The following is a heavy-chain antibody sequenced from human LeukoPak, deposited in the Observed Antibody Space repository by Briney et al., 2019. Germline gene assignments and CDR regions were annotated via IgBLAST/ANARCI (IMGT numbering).Heavy chain of an antibody. D-gene: IGHD3-10*01. J-gene: IGHJ5*02. V-gene: IGHV5-51*01. CDR2: IYSGDSDT. CDR1: GYSFTSYW. Sequence: GESLKISCKGSGYSFTSYWIGWVRQMPGKGLEWMGIIYSGDSDTRYSPSFQGQVTISADKSISTAYLQWSSLKASDTAMYYCARGSSYYYGSGSYYPENWFDPWGQGTLVTVSS. CDR3: ARGSSYYYGSGSYYPENWFDP.